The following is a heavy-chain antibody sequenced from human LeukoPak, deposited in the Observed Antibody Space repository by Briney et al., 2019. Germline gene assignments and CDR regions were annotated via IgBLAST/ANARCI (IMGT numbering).Heavy chain of an antibody. CDR1: GFTFSNYA. V-gene: IGHV3-23*01. Sequence: GGSLRLSCAAFGFTFSNYAMSWVRQAPGKGLEWVSLISGGGATTHYADSVKGRFTISRDNSKNTLYLQMNSLRAEDTAVYYCAKAYSGSYYTWDYWGQGTLVTVSS. CDR2: ISGGGATT. J-gene: IGHJ4*02. D-gene: IGHD1-26*01. CDR3: AKAYSGSYYTWDY.